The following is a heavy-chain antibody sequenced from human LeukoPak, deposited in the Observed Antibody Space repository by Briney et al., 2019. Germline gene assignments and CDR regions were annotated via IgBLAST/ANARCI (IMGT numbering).Heavy chain of an antibody. CDR3: ARHYCSGGNCYYFDH. V-gene: IGHV4-59*08. CDR2: IYYRGTS. CDR1: GGXISGYY. D-gene: IGHD2-15*01. Sequence: PSETLSLTCTVSGGXISGYYWSWIRQPPGQGLEWIGFIYYRGTSKYNPSLMSRVTMSVDTSKNQVSLKLSSVTAADTAVYYCARHYCSGGNCYYFDHWGQGTLVTVSS. J-gene: IGHJ4*02.